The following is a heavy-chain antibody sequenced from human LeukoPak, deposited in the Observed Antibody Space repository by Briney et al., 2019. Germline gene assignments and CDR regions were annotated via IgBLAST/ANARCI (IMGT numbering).Heavy chain of an antibody. Sequence: SVKVSCKASGGTFSSYAISWVRQAPGQGLEWMGRIIPIFGTANYAQKFQGRVTITTDESTSTAYVELSSLRSEDTAVYYCARGQLLGGGYYYYYMDVWGKGTTVTVSS. CDR2: IIPIFGTA. CDR3: ARGQLLGGGYYYYYMDV. CDR1: GGTFSSYA. V-gene: IGHV1-69*05. J-gene: IGHJ6*03. D-gene: IGHD1-26*01.